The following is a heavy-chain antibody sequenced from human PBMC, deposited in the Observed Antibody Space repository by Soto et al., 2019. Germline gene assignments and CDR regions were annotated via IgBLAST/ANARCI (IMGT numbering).Heavy chain of an antibody. V-gene: IGHV3-11*01. D-gene: IGHD3-22*01. CDR1: GFTFSDYY. CDR3: ARDVNEGSGYWRGFVLDY. J-gene: IGHJ4*02. Sequence: GGSLRLSCAASGFTFSDYYMSWIRQAPGKGPEWVSYISSSGSTIYYADSVKGRFTISRDNAKNSLYLQMNSLRAEDTAVYYCARDVNEGSGYWRGFVLDYWGQGTLVTVSS. CDR2: ISSSGSTI.